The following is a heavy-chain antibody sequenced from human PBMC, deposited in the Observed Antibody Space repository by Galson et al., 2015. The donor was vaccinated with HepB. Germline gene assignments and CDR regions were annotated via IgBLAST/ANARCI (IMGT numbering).Heavy chain of an antibody. CDR3: ARAPNMVRVDY. V-gene: IGHV1-18*01. J-gene: IGHJ4*01. Sequence: SVKVSCKASGYTFTSYGVTWVRQAPGQGLEWMGWISTYNGNTNYAQNFQDRVTMTTDTSTSTAYMELRSLTSDDTAVYYCARAPNMVRVDYWGHGSLVTVSS. CDR1: GYTFTSYG. D-gene: IGHD3-10*01. CDR2: ISTYNGNT.